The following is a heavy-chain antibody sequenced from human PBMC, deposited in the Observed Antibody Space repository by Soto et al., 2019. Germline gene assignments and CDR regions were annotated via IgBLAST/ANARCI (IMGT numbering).Heavy chain of an antibody. CDR1: GGTFSSYA. J-gene: IGHJ4*02. D-gene: IGHD3-10*01. Sequence: QVQLVQSGAEVKKPGSSVKVSCKASGGTFSSYAISWLRQAPGQGLAWMGGIIPIFGTANYAQKFQCRVTITADESTITAYMEIIILSSEDTAVYYFAREIRPGIFGYYPPPRCPHVDWVQGTLVTVSS. CDR2: IIPIFGTA. V-gene: IGHV1-69*01. CDR3: AREIRPGIFGYYPPPRCPHVD.